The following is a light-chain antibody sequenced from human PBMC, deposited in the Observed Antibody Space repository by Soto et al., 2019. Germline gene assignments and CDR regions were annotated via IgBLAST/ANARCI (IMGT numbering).Light chain of an antibody. Sequence: DIQMTQSPSSLSASVGDRVTITCRASQSITRYLNWYQQRPGRAPKLLIYGASSLQSGIPSRFSGSGSGTDFALTISSLQPEDFATYYCQESYSTPWAFGQGTKLEIK. CDR3: QESYSTPWA. CDR2: GAS. V-gene: IGKV1-39*01. J-gene: IGKJ1*01. CDR1: QSITRY.